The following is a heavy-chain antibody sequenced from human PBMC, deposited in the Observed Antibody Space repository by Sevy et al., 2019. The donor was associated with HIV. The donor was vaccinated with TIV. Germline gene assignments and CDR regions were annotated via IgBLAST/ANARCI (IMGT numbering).Heavy chain of an antibody. CDR3: ARADLDSSTFFYYYGMDV. Sequence: SVKVSCKTSGYTFTSYDINWVRQATGQGIEWMGWMNPDSGKRGYAQKFQGRVTMTTNTSISTAYMELRSLRSEDSAVYYCARADLDSSTFFYYYGMDVWGQGTTVTVSS. J-gene: IGHJ6*02. V-gene: IGHV1-8*01. CDR1: GYTFTSYD. CDR2: MNPDSGKR. D-gene: IGHD6-13*01.